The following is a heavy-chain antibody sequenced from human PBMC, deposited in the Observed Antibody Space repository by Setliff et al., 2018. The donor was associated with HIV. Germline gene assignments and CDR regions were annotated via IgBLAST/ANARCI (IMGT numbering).Heavy chain of an antibody. V-gene: IGHV3-74*01. J-gene: IGHJ4*02. CDR3: ARGPQYNFWGGYLGL. CDR1: GFTFSSYA. D-gene: IGHD3-3*01. Sequence: AGGSLRLSCAASGFTFSSYAMTWVRQAPGKGLEWVSRIDSDGSDTNYADSVRGRFTISRDNAKNTVYLQLTSLRAEDTAVYYCARGPQYNFWGGYLGLWGQGTLVTVSS. CDR2: IDSDGSDT.